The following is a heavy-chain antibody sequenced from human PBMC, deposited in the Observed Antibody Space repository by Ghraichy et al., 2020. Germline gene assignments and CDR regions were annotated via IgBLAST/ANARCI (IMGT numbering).Heavy chain of an antibody. V-gene: IGHV3-30*18. Sequence: GGSLRLSCAASGFTFSNYGMHWVRQAPGKGLEWVAVISYDGTKKYYADSVKGRLTISRDNSMNTLYLQMNSLRAEDTAVYYCAKEGPYCMIGVWQGTYYYAMDVGGQGTTVTAS. J-gene: IGHJ6*02. CDR1: GFTFSNYG. CDR2: ISYDGTKK. CDR3: AKEGPYCMIGVWQGTYYYAMDV. D-gene: IGHD2-8*01.